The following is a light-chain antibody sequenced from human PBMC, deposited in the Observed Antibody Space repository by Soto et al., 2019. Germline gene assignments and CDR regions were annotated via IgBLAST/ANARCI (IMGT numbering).Light chain of an antibody. J-gene: IGKJ1*01. Sequence: DIQMTQSPSTLSASVGDRVTITCRASQSISIWLAWYQQKPGKAPKLLMYKASSLERGVPSRFSGSASGTEFNLTIRSLQPDDFATYYCQQYNSWWTFGQGTKVEIK. CDR1: QSISIW. CDR2: KAS. V-gene: IGKV1-5*03. CDR3: QQYNSWWT.